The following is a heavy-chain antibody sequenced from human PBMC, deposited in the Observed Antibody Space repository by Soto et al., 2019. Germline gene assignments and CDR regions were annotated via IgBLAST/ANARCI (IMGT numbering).Heavy chain of an antibody. Sequence: QVQLVQSGAEVKKPGASVKVSCKASGYTFTSYGIRWVRQAPGQGLEWMGWISAYNGNTNYAQKLQGRVTMTTDTSTSTAYMELRSLRSGDTAVYYCARDYLAYCGGDCSYFDYWGQGTLVTVSS. J-gene: IGHJ4*02. D-gene: IGHD2-21*02. V-gene: IGHV1-18*01. CDR2: ISAYNGNT. CDR3: ARDYLAYCGGDCSYFDY. CDR1: GYTFTSYG.